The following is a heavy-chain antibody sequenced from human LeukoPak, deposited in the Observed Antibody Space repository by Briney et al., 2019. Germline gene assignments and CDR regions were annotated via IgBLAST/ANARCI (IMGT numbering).Heavy chain of an antibody. J-gene: IGHJ4*02. D-gene: IGHD3-10*01. CDR3: ARSMTMVRGATYCDD. CDR2: IYYSGST. V-gene: IGHV4-39*07. CDR1: GGSISSGSYY. Sequence: PSETLSLTCTVSGGSISSGSYYWGWIRQPPGKGLEWIGTIYYSGSTYYNPSLKSRVTISVDTSKNQFSLRLNSVTAADTAVYYCARSMTMVRGATYCDDWGQGTLVTVSS.